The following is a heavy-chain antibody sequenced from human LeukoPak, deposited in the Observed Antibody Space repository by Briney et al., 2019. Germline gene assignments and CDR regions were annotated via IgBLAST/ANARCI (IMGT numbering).Heavy chain of an antibody. CDR2: IYSGGST. V-gene: IGHV3-66*02. CDR3: ARDLDWY. Sequence: QPGRSLRLSCTASGFTFGDYAMSWVRQAPGKGLEWVSVIYSGGSTYYADSVKGRFTISRDKSKNTLYLQMSSLRVEDTAVYYCARDLDWYWGQGTLVTVSS. J-gene: IGHJ4*02. D-gene: IGHD3/OR15-3a*01. CDR1: GFTFGDYA.